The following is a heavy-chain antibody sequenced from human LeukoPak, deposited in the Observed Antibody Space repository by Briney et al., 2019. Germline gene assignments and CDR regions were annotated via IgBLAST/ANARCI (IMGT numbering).Heavy chain of an antibody. CDR1: GLTFSNYG. Sequence: PGGSLRLSCAAAGLTFSNYGIHWVRQAPGKGLEWVAVISKDGSNKDYADSVKGRFIISRDNSKNTSYLQMNSLRAEDTAVYYCARDRSGIYDAFDIWGQGTMVTVSS. J-gene: IGHJ3*02. V-gene: IGHV3-30*03. CDR3: ARDRSGIYDAFDI. D-gene: IGHD1-14*01. CDR2: ISKDGSNK.